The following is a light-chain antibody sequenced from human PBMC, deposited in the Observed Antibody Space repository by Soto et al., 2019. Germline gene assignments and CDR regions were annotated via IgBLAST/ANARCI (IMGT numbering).Light chain of an antibody. CDR1: QRVTNY. J-gene: IGKJ4*01. CDR2: AAS. CDR3: QQTYDVPLT. V-gene: IGKV1-39*01. Sequence: DIQMTQFPSSLSASVGDRVTITCRTSQRVTNYLNWYQQKPGKAPNLLISAASTLQSGVPSRFSGSGTGTDFTLTISSLQPEDFATYYCQQTYDVPLTFGAGTKVDIK.